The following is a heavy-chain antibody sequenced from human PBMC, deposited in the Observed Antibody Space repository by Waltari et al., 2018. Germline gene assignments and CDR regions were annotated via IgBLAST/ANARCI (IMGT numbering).Heavy chain of an antibody. CDR2: INPKSGNP. J-gene: IGHJ4*02. Sequence: QMQLVQSGAEVKKPGASVKVSCKTSGYPFSDYDINWVRQATGHGREWMGWINPKSGNPVSAQNFQDRVTITRDPSTSTVYMELSSLRSDDAAVYYCARVHYDFWSGYYIWGQGTLVTVPS. D-gene: IGHD3-3*01. CDR1: GYPFSDYD. CDR3: ARVHYDFWSGYYI. V-gene: IGHV1-8*02.